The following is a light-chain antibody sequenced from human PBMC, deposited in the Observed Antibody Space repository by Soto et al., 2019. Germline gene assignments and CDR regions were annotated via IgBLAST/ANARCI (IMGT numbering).Light chain of an antibody. CDR3: QQRSNWPLT. V-gene: IGKV3-11*01. CDR1: QSVSSY. Sequence: ELVLTQSPATLSLYPGERATLSCRASQSVSSYLAWFQQKPGQAPRLLIYDASKRATGIPARFSGSGSGTDFTLTISSLEPEDFAVYYCQQRSNWPLTFGGGTKVDIK. J-gene: IGKJ4*01. CDR2: DAS.